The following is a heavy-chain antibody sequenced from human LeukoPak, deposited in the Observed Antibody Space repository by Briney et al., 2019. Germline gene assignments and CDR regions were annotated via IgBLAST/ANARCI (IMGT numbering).Heavy chain of an antibody. CDR2: INPNSGDT. V-gene: IGHV1-2*02. Sequence: ASVKVSCKASGYPFTGYYIHWVRQAPGQGLEWMGWINPNSGDTNYAQKFQGRVTMTRDTSISTAYMELRRLRSDDTAVYYCARMALRVGATFDYWGQGTLVTVSS. J-gene: IGHJ4*02. CDR1: GYPFTGYY. CDR3: ARMALRVGATFDY. D-gene: IGHD1-26*01.